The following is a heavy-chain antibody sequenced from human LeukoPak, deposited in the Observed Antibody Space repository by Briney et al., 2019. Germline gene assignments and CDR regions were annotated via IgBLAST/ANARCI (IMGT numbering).Heavy chain of an antibody. J-gene: IGHJ5*02. V-gene: IGHV1-46*01. CDR2: INPSGGST. D-gene: IGHD4-17*01. CDR3: ARDRTYGDYGPPLDNWFDP. CDR1: GYTFTSYY. Sequence: ASVKVSCKASGYTFTSYYMHWVRQAPGQGLEWMGIINPSGGSTSYAQKFQGRVTMTRDTSTSTVYMELSSLRSEDTAVYYCARDRTYGDYGPPLDNWFDPWGQGTLVTVSS.